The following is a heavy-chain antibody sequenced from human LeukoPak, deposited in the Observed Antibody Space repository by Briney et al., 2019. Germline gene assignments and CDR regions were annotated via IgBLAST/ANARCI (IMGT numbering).Heavy chain of an antibody. J-gene: IGHJ6*03. V-gene: IGHV1-2*02. CDR3: AREVESPPAAPAHDYYYYYVDV. CDR2: INPNSGGT. CDR1: GYTFTGYY. D-gene: IGHD2-2*01. Sequence: GASVKVSCKASGYTFTGYYMHWVRQAPGQGLEWMGWINPNSGGTNYAQKFQGRVTMTRDTSISTAYMELSRLRSDDTAVYYCAREVESPPAAPAHDYYYYYVDVWGKGTTVTVSS.